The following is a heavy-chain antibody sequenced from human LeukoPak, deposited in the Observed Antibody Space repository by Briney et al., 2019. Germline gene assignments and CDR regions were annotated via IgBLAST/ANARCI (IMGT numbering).Heavy chain of an antibody. Sequence: GGSLRLSCGASGFIFSSYAMNWVRQAPGKGLEWVSSITTSGGDSFYAYSAKGRLTIARDNAKNSLYLQMNSLRADDTALYSSARDPPGHLCGGPRCHGEEFDIWGQGPVVTVSS. V-gene: IGHV3-21*01. CDR2: ITTSGGDS. D-gene: IGHD2-21*01. CDR3: ARDPPGHLCGGPRCHGEEFDI. CDR1: GFIFSSYA. J-gene: IGHJ3*02.